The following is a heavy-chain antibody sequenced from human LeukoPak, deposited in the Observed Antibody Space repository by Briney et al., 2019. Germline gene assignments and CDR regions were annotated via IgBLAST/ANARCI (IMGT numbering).Heavy chain of an antibody. V-gene: IGHV3-23*01. CDR2: ISGSDGNT. Sequence: GGSLRLSCAASGFTFSSYAMSWVRQAPGRGLEWVSAISGSDGNTYYPDSLTGRFTISRDNSKNTVYLQLNSLRAEDTAVYYCARRSYWSGYSPFDYWGQGTLVTVSS. CDR1: GFTFSSYA. J-gene: IGHJ4*02. CDR3: ARRSYWSGYSPFDY. D-gene: IGHD3-3*01.